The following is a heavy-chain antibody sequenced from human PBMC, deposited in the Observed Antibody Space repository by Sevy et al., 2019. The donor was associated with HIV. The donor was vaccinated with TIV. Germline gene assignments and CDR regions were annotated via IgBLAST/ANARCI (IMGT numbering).Heavy chain of an antibody. J-gene: IGHJ6*01. CDR3: ARDSSTGITVHGVVTYGMDV. CDR1: GGSISSYY. V-gene: IGHV4-59*01. Sequence: SETLSLTCAVSGGSISSYYWTWIRQPPGKGLEWIGCVNYRGSTNYNPSLKSRLTMSVDISKNQFSLKLTSVTAADTAVYYCARDSSTGITVHGVVTYGMDVWGQGTTVTVSS. CDR2: VNYRGST. D-gene: IGHD3-3*01.